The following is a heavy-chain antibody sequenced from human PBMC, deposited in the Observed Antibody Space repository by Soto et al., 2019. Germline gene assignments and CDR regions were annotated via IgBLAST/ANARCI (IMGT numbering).Heavy chain of an antibody. D-gene: IGHD3-10*01. Sequence: EVQLFESGGGLVQPGGSLRLSCAASGLTFSSYAMSWVRQAPGKGLEWVSAISGRGGSTYYADSVRGRFTISRDNSKNTLYLQMNSLRAEDTAVYYCARFHDRAYYVDYWGQGTVVTVSS. CDR1: GLTFSSYA. CDR2: ISGRGGST. V-gene: IGHV3-23*01. CDR3: ARFHDRAYYVDY. J-gene: IGHJ4*02.